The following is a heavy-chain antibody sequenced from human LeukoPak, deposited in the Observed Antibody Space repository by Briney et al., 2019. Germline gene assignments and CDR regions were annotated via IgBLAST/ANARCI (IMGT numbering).Heavy chain of an antibody. CDR1: GGSFSGYY. Sequence: SETLSLTCAVYGGSFSGYYWSWIRQPPGRGLEWIGEINHSGSTHYNPSLKSRVTISVDTSKNQFSLKLSSVTAADTAVYSCARGGYGSGYYYFDYWGLGTMVTVSS. V-gene: IGHV4-34*01. CDR3: ARGGYGSGYYYFDY. CDR2: INHSGST. J-gene: IGHJ4*02. D-gene: IGHD3-22*01.